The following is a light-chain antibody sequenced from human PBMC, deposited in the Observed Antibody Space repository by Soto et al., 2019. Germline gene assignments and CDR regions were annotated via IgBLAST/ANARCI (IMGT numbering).Light chain of an antibody. CDR3: QQYNNWPPRT. V-gene: IGKV3-15*01. J-gene: IGKJ1*01. CDR2: GAS. CDR1: QSVSSY. Sequence: EIVMTHSPATLSVSPGERATLSCRASQSVSSYLAWYQQKPGQAPRLLIYGASTRATGIPARFSGSGSGTEFTLTISSLQSEDFAVYYCQQYNNWPPRTFGQGTKVDI.